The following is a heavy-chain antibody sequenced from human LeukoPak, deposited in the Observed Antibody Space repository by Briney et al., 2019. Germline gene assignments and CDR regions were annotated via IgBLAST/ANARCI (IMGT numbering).Heavy chain of an antibody. V-gene: IGHV1-8*01. CDR1: GYTFPSYD. J-gene: IGHJ6*03. CDR3: ARGGIWGVYMDV. Sequence: ASVKVSCKASGYTFPSYDINWVRQATGQGLEWMGWMNPNSGNTGYAQKFQGRVTMTRNTSISTAYMELSSLRSEDTAVYYCARGGIWGVYMDVWGKGTTVTVSS. CDR2: MNPNSGNT. D-gene: IGHD2-21*01.